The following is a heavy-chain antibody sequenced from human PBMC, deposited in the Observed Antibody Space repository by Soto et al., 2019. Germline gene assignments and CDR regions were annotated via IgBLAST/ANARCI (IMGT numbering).Heavy chain of an antibody. D-gene: IGHD1-1*01. CDR2: MNPNTGNS. V-gene: IGHV1-8*01. Sequence: ASVQVSCKASGYTFPSYDIYWVRQATGQGLEWMGWMNPNTGNSGYAQKFQGRVTMTSDTSISTAHMELSSLRSEDTAVYYCARRAETNGWNGFGADKYYFDFWGQGTLVTVSS. CDR3: ARRAETNGWNGFGADKYYFDF. J-gene: IGHJ4*02. CDR1: GYTFPSYD.